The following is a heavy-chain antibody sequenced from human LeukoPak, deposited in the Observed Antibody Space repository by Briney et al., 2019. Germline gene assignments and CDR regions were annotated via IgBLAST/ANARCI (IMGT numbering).Heavy chain of an antibody. CDR1: GRSISSYY. J-gene: IGHJ3*02. CDR2: IYTSGST. Sequence: SETLSLTCTVSGRSISSYYWSWIRQPAGKGLEWIGRIYTSGSTNYNPSLKSRVTISVDKSKNQFSLKLSSVTAADTAVYYCAKVAVSSWLVREGAFDIWGQGTMVTVSS. V-gene: IGHV4-4*07. D-gene: IGHD3-10*01. CDR3: AKVAVSSWLVREGAFDI.